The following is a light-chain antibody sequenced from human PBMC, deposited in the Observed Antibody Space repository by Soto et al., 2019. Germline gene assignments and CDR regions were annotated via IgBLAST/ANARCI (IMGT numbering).Light chain of an antibody. CDR2: GAS. Sequence: DIQMTQSPSSLSASVGDRVTITCRASQSISRHLNWYQQKPGKAPILLILGASTLQSGVPTSFSGSGSGTDFTLTISSLQPEDFATYYCQQSYSTPRTFGQGTKVGIK. CDR3: QQSYSTPRT. J-gene: IGKJ1*01. CDR1: QSISRH. V-gene: IGKV1-39*01.